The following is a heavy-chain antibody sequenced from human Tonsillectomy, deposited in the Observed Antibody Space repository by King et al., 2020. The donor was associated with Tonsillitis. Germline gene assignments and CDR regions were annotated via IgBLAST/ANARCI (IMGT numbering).Heavy chain of an antibody. Sequence: VQLVESGGGLVQPGGSLRLSCAASGFTFSSYWMHWVRQAPGKGVVWVSRINSDGSSTSYADSVKGRFTISRDNAKNTLYLQMNSLRAEETAVYYCARSDYSKDAFDIWGQGTMVTVSS. CDR2: INSDGSST. J-gene: IGHJ3*02. CDR1: GFTFSSYW. CDR3: ARSDYSKDAFDI. V-gene: IGHV3-74*01. D-gene: IGHD4-11*01.